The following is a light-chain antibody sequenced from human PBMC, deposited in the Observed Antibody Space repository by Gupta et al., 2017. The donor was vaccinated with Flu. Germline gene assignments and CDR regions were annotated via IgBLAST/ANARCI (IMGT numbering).Light chain of an antibody. CDR1: QSVSRY. J-gene: IGKJ4*01. CDR2: DAS. V-gene: IGKV3-11*01. CDR3: QQRSNWPPKLT. Sequence: EIVLTQSPATLSLSPGERATLSCRASQSVSRYLAWYQQKPGQAPRLLIYDASDRATGTPAGFSGSGSGTDFTLTISSLEPEDFAVYYCQQRSNWPPKLTFGGGTKVEIK.